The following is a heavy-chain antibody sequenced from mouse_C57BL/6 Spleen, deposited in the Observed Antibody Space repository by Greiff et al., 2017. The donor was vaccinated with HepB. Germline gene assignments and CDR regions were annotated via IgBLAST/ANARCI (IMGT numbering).Heavy chain of an antibody. CDR2: IYPGDGDT. CDR3: ARSTVVPTRGYFDV. CDR1: GYAFSSYW. Sequence: VQLQQSGAELVKPGASVKISCKASGYAFSSYWMNWVKQRPGKGLEWIGQIYPGDGDTNYNGKFKGKATLTADKSSSTAYMQLSSLTSEDSAVYFWARSTVVPTRGYFDVWGTGTTVTVSS. V-gene: IGHV1-80*01. D-gene: IGHD1-1*01. J-gene: IGHJ1*03.